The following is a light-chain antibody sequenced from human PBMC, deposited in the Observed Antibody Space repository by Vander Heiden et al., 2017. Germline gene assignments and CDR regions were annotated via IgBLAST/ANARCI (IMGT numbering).Light chain of an antibody. CDR2: GNT. J-gene: IGLJ2*01. CDR1: SSNIGAGYG. CDR3: QSYDSSLSVV. V-gene: IGLV1-40*01. Sequence: SVLTQPPSVSRAPGQRIIISCTGRSSNIGAGYGVHWYQQLPGTAPKLLIYGNTNRPSGVPDRFSGSKSGTSASLAITGLQAEDEADYYCQSYDSSLSVVFGGGTKLTVL.